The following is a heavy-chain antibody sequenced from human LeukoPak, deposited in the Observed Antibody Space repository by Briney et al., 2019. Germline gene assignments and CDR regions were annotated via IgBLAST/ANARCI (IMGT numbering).Heavy chain of an antibody. D-gene: IGHD5-12*01. J-gene: IGHJ4*02. V-gene: IGHV3-23*01. CDR2: ISGSGGTT. CDR3: AKAVRGYSGYDFYFDY. Sequence: GGSLRLSCAASGFTFSSFVMSWVRQAPGKGLEWVSAISGSGGTTYYADSVKGRFTMSRDNSKNTQYLQRTILRAEDTAVYYWAKAVRGYSGYDFYFDYWGQGTLVTVSS. CDR1: GFTFSSFV.